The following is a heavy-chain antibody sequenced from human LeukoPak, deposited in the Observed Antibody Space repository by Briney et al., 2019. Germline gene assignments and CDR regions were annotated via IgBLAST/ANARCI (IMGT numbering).Heavy chain of an antibody. CDR1: GGSISSYY. CDR3: ARDSFGGSSGYYSGIPNYAFDI. CDR2: IYYSGST. V-gene: IGHV4-59*01. J-gene: IGHJ3*02. D-gene: IGHD3-22*01. Sequence: PSETLSLTCTVSGGSISSYYWSWIRQPPGKGLEWIGYIYYSGSTNYSPSLKSRVTISVDTSKNQFSLKLSSVTAADTAVYYCARDSFGGSSGYYSGIPNYAFDIWGQGTMVTVSS.